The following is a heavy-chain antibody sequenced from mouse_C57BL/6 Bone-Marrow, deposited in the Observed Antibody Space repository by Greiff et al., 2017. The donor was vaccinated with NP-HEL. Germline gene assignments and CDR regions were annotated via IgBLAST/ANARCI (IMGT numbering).Heavy chain of an antibody. V-gene: IGHV7-1*01. CDR3: ARDAGYWYFDV. Sequence: EVKLMESGGGLVQSGRSLRLSCATSGFTFSDFYMEWVRQAPGKGLEWIAASRNKANDYTTEYSASVKARFIVSRDTSQSILYLQMNALRAEDTAIYYCARDAGYWYFDVWGTGTTVTVSS. CDR1: GFTFSDFY. J-gene: IGHJ1*03. CDR2: SRNKANDYTT.